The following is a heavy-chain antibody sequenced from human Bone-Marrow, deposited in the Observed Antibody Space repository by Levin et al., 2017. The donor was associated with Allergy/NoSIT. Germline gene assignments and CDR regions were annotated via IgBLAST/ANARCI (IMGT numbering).Heavy chain of an antibody. J-gene: IGHJ5*02. Sequence: GGSLRLSCAASGFSFSSFGLHWVRQAPGKGLEWVAGISSDGSNTYYGDSVKGRITISRDNSKNTVYLQMNSLRSEDTALYHCATDSFGLLVIWAFDHWGQGALVTVSS. CDR1: GFSFSSFG. V-gene: IGHV3-30*03. CDR3: ATDSFGLLVIWAFDH. CDR2: ISSDGSNT. D-gene: IGHD3/OR15-3a*01.